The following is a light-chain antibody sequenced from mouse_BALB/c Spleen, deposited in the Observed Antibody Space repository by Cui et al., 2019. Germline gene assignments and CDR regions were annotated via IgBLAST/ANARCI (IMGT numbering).Light chain of an antibody. CDR2: STS. CDR1: PSVSY. J-gene: IGKJ1*01. CDR3: HQWSSYPWT. V-gene: IGKV4-80*01. Sequence: QIVPTQSPAIMSASLGEEITLTCSASPSVSYLHWYQQKSGTSPKLLIYSTSNLASGVPSRFSGSGSGTFYSLTISSLEAEDAADYYCHQWSSYPWTFGGGTKLEIK.